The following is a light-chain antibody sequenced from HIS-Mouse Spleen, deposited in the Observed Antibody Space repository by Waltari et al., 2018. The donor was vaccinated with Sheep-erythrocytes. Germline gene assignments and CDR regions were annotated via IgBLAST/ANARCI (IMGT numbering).Light chain of an antibody. CDR3: SSYAGSNNWV. CDR1: SRDVGGDIY. CDR2: EVS. J-gene: IGLJ3*02. Sequence: QSALTQPPSPSGSPGQSVPISCTGTSRDVGGDIYVPWYQQHPGKAPKLMIYEVSKRPSGVPDRFSGSKSGNTASLTVSGLQAEDEADYYCSSYAGSNNWVFGGGTKLTVL. V-gene: IGLV2-8*01.